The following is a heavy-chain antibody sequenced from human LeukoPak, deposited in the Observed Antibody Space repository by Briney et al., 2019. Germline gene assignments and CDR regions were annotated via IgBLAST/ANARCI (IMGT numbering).Heavy chain of an antibody. D-gene: IGHD3-10*01. CDR2: ITSSSSTI. Sequence: GGSLRLSCAASGFTFSNYSMNWVRQAPGKGLEWVSYITSSSSTIYYADSVKGRFTISRDNAKNSLYLQINSLRAEDTAVYYCARTYYGSGNYYKLDYWGQGTLVTVSS. CDR3: ARTYYGSGNYYKLDY. J-gene: IGHJ4*02. CDR1: GFTFSNYS. V-gene: IGHV3-48*01.